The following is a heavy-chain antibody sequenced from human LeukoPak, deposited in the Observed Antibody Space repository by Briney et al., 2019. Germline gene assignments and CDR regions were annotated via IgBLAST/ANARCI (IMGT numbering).Heavy chain of an antibody. V-gene: IGHV3-9*03. D-gene: IGHD3-10*01. Sequence: PGGSLRLSCAASGFTFDDYGMSWVRQAPGKGPEWVSGISWNSGSIGYADSVKGRFTISRDNAKNSLYLQMNSLRAEDMALYYCAKDMSPFGELPNDAFDIWGQGTLVTVSS. CDR3: AKDMSPFGELPNDAFDI. J-gene: IGHJ3*02. CDR1: GFTFDDYG. CDR2: ISWNSGSI.